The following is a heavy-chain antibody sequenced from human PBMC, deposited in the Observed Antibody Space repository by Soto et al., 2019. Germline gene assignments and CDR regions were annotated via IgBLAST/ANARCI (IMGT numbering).Heavy chain of an antibody. CDR1: GFTFSSYA. D-gene: IGHD2-21*01. CDR3: AKEFPLVEIATIGYYYYYGMDV. CDR2: ISGSGGST. J-gene: IGHJ6*02. V-gene: IGHV3-23*01. Sequence: GGSLRLSCAASGFTFSSYAMSWVRQAPGKGLEWVSAISGSGGSTYYADSVKGRFTISRDNSKNTLYLQMNSLRAEDTAVYYCAKEFPLVEIATIGYYYYYGMDVWGQGTTVTVSS.